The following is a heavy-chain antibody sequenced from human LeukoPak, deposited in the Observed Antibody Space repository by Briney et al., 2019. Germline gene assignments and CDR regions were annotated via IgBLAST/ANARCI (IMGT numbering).Heavy chain of an antibody. J-gene: IGHJ4*02. Sequence: EAPVKVSCKASGYTFTNYGISWVRQAPGQGLEWMGWISAYNGNTNYVQKLQGRVTMTTDASTSTAYMELRSLRSDDTAVYYCARLKYSSSWYEPSPLGYWGQGTLVTVSS. D-gene: IGHD6-13*01. CDR3: ARLKYSSSWYEPSPLGY. CDR2: ISAYNGNT. V-gene: IGHV1-18*01. CDR1: GYTFTNYG.